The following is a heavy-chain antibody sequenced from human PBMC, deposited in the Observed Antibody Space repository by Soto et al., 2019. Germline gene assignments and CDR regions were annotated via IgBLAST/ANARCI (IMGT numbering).Heavy chain of an antibody. CDR2: IWYDGSNE. D-gene: IGHD6-19*01. J-gene: IGHJ6*02. CDR1: GFIFSNFG. Sequence: PGGSLRLSCAASGFIFSNFGMHWVRQAPGKGLEWVAVIWYDGSNEYYADSVKGRFTISEDNSKNTLYLQMNSLRAEDTAVYYCARDDIPGRAVATYGMDVWGQGTTVTVS. CDR3: ARDDIPGRAVATYGMDV. V-gene: IGHV3-33*01.